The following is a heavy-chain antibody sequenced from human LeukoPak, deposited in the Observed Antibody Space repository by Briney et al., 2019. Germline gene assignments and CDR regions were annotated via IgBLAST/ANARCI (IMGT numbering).Heavy chain of an antibody. CDR3: ARGDYVL. CDR2: IRYDGSNK. V-gene: IGHV3-30*02. D-gene: IGHD4-17*01. CDR1: GFTFSSYG. Sequence: PGGSLRLSCAASGFTFSSYGMHWVRQAPGKGLEWVAFIRYDGSNKYYADSVKGRFTISRDNAKNSLYLQMNSLRAEDTAVYYCARGDYVLWGQGTLVTVSS. J-gene: IGHJ4*02.